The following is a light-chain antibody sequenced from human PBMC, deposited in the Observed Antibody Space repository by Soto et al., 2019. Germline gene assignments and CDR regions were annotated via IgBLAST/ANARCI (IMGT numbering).Light chain of an antibody. Sequence: EIVLTQSPATLSLSPGERATLSCRASQSVSSYLAWYQQKPGQAPGLLIYDASNRATGIPARFSGSGSGTDFPLTISSLEPEDFAVYYFQQSRTWPRAFGQWTKLEIK. J-gene: IGKJ2*01. CDR2: DAS. V-gene: IGKV3-11*01. CDR1: QSVSSY. CDR3: QQSRTWPRA.